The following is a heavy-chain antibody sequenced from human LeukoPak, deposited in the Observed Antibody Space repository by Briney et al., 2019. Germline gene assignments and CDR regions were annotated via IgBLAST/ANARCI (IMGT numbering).Heavy chain of an antibody. Sequence: GASVKVSCKASGYTFTSYDINWVRQATGQGLEWMGWMNPNSGNTGYAQKFQGRVTITRNTSISTAYMELSSLRSEDTAVYYCARVRYCSGGSCNIPYYYYYMDVWGKGTTVTVSS. J-gene: IGHJ6*03. CDR3: ARVRYCSGGSCNIPYYYYYMDV. CDR2: MNPNSGNT. V-gene: IGHV1-8*03. D-gene: IGHD2-15*01. CDR1: GYTFTSYD.